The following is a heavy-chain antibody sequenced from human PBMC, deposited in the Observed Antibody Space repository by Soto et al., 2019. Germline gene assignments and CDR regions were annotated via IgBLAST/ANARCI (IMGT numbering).Heavy chain of an antibody. CDR2: ISYDGSNK. CDR1: GFTFSSYG. D-gene: IGHD3-22*01. V-gene: IGHV3-30*18. Sequence: GGSLRLSCAASGFTFSSYGMHWVRQAPGKGLEWVAVISYDGSNKYYADSVKGRFTISRDNSKNTLYLQMNSLRAEDTAVYYCAKDSSLGMIVDYYYGMDVWGQGTTVTVSS. J-gene: IGHJ6*02. CDR3: AKDSSLGMIVDYYYGMDV.